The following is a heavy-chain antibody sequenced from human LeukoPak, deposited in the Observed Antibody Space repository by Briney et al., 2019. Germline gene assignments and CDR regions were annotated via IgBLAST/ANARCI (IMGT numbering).Heavy chain of an antibody. D-gene: IGHD6-19*01. CDR2: IASDGGAK. Sequence: GGSLRLSCVASGFSFSNYGMHWVRQAPGKGLEWVSVIASDGGAKFYADSVKGRFTLSRDNPKNMFFLQMNLLTVEDTAIYYCAREATWGQWYFDHWGQGTPVTVSS. V-gene: IGHV3-30*03. CDR3: AREATWGQWYFDH. CDR1: GFSFSNYG. J-gene: IGHJ4*02.